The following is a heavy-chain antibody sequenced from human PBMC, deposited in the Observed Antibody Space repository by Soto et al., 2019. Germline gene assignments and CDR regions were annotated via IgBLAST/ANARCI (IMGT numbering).Heavy chain of an antibody. CDR1: GYSFTSYW. CDR3: ARITSEHYYGMDV. V-gene: IGHV5-10-1*01. Sequence: LGESLKISCKGSGYSFTSYWISWVRQMPGKGLEWMGRIDPSDSYTNYSPSFQGHVTISADKSISTAYLQWSSLRASDTAMYYCARITSEHYYGMDVWGQGTTVTVSS. D-gene: IGHD1-20*01. J-gene: IGHJ6*02. CDR2: IDPSDSYT.